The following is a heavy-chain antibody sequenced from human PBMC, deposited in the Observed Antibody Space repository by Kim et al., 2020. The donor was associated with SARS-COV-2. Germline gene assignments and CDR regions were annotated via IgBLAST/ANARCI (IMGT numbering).Heavy chain of an antibody. V-gene: IGHV1-18*01. J-gene: IGHJ4*02. Sequence: AQKLQGRVTMTTDTSTSTAYMELRSLRSDDTAVYYCARGPWFGDPGSVDYWGQGTLVTVSS. D-gene: IGHD3-10*01. CDR3: ARGPWFGDPGSVDY.